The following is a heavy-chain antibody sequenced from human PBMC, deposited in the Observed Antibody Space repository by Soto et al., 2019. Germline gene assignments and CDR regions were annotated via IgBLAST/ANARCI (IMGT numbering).Heavy chain of an antibody. CDR1: GFTFSSNG. D-gene: IGHD3-22*01. J-gene: IGHJ4*02. Sequence: VQLVESGGGLVQPGGSLRLSCEASGFTFSSNGMNWVRQAPGKGLEWVSFISIGSSTINYADSVRGRFTISRDNAKNSLDLQLNRLRDEDTAVYYCARDLGVYDSDIRTHIPHLDSWGQGTRVTVSS. CDR3: ARDLGVYDSDIRTHIPHLDS. CDR2: ISIGSSTI. V-gene: IGHV3-48*02.